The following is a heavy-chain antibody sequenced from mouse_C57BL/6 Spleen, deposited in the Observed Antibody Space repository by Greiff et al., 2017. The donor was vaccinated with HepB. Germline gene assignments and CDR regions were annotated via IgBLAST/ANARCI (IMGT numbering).Heavy chain of an antibody. CDR1: GYSITSGYY. V-gene: IGHV3-6*01. J-gene: IGHJ4*01. CDR2: ISYDGSN. CDR3: ARVLLIYAMDY. Sequence: DVQLVESGPGLVKPSQSLSLTCSVTGYSITSGYYWNWIRQFPGNKLEWMGYISYDGSNNYNPSLKNRISITRDTSKNQFFLKLNSVTTEDTATYYCARVLLIYAMDYWGQGTSVNGSS.